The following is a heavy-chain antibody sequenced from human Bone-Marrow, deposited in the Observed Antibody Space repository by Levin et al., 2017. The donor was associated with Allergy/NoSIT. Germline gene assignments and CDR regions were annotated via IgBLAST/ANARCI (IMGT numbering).Heavy chain of an antibody. V-gene: IGHV4-59*01. J-gene: IGHJ6*02. CDR3: ASSGYYYAMDV. CDR1: GASISSYY. CDR2: VYFSGAA. Sequence: SQTLSLTCTVSGASISSYYWTWVRQPPGKGLEWIAFVYFSGAANYNPSLKSRVTTSIDTSKSQFSLRLNSVTTADTAVYFCASSGYYYAMDVWGQGTTVTVSS. D-gene: IGHD2-15*01.